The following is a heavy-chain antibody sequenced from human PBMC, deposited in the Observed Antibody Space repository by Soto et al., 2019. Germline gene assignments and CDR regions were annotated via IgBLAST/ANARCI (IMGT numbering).Heavy chain of an antibody. D-gene: IGHD3-22*01. CDR1: GYTFTSYG. J-gene: IGHJ4*02. V-gene: IGHV1-18*01. CDR3: ARALYYYDNSGLAY. CDR2: INIYSGDA. Sequence: QVRLEQSGPEVKKTGASVKVSCKASGYTFTSYGISWVRQAPGQGLEWMGWINIYSGDANDAQRFQDRVTMTRDTSTNTVYMEMRRLRSDGTAVYYCARALYYYDNSGLAYWGQGTLVTVSS.